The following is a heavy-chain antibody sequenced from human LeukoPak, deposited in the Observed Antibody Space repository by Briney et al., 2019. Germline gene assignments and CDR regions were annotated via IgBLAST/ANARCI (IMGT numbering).Heavy chain of an antibody. D-gene: IGHD6-13*01. Sequence: SGTLSLTCAVSGGSISGSDWWSWVRQPPGRGLEWIGYIYRSEDNNYNPSLRSRVTMTLDKSKNQFSLRLSSVTAADTAVYYCARSARMYSSSWFGYWGQGTLVTVSS. V-gene: IGHV4-4*02. CDR3: ARSARMYSSSWFGY. CDR2: IYRSEDN. J-gene: IGHJ5*01. CDR1: GGSISGSDW.